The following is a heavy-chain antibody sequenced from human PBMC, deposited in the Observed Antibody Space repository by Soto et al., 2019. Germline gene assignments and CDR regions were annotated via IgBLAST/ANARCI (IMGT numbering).Heavy chain of an antibody. D-gene: IGHD2-8*01. CDR2: IYDSGST. CDR1: GGSISSGDYY. CDR3: ARDNGVGH. Sequence: QVQLQESGPGLVKPSQTLSLTCTVSGGSISSGDYYWSWIRQPPGKGLEWIGYIYDSGSTYYNSSLKSRVNITLDTSKNQFSLKLTYVTAADTAVYYCARDNGVGHWGQGTLVTVSS. J-gene: IGHJ4*02. V-gene: IGHV4-30-4*01.